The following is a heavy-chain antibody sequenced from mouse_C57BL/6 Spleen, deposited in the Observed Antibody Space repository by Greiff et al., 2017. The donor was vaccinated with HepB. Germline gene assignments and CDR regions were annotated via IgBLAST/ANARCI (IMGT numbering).Heavy chain of an antibody. V-gene: IGHV5-4*01. D-gene: IGHD2-5*01. CDR3: ARGHYSNYAWFAY. CDR1: GFTFSSYA. J-gene: IGHJ3*01. Sequence: EVQGVESGGGLVKPGGSLKLSCAASGFTFSSYAMSWVRQTPEKRLEWVATISDGGSYTYYPDNVKGRFTISRDNAKNNLYLQMSHLKSEDTAMYYCARGHYSNYAWFAYWGQGTLVTVSA. CDR2: ISDGGSYT.